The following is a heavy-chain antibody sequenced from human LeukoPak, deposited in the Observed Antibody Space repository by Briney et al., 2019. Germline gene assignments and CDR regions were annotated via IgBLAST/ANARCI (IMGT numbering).Heavy chain of an antibody. CDR2: IYYSGST. V-gene: IGHV4-61*01. CDR1: GYSISSGYY. CDR3: ARGEAGQYSSDWKYYFDY. Sequence: SSETLSLTCTVSGYSISSGYYWGWIRQPPGKGLEWIGYIYYSGSTNYNPSLKSRVTISIDTSKNQFSLKLSSVTAADTAVYYCARGEAGQYSSDWKYYFDYWGQGTLVTVSS. J-gene: IGHJ4*02. D-gene: IGHD6-19*01.